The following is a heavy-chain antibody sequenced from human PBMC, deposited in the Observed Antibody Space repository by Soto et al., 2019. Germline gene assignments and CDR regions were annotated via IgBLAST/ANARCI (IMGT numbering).Heavy chain of an antibody. Sequence: SVKVSCKASGFSFTNSAVQWVRQARGQRLEWIGRIIVGSGNTNYAQNLQGRVTITRDTSTGTAYMELSSLRSEDTAVYYCAAEIYSGGDCCHFDYWGQGTLVTAPQ. D-gene: IGHD2-21*02. CDR1: GFSFTNSA. CDR2: IIVGSGNT. J-gene: IGHJ4*02. CDR3: AAEIYSGGDCCHFDY. V-gene: IGHV1-58*01.